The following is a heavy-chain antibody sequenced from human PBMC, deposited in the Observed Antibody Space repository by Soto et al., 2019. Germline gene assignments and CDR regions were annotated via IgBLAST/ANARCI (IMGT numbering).Heavy chain of an antibody. CDR2: ISAYNGNT. CDR3: ARLNLQKYGDYDY. Sequence: QVQLVQSGAEVKKPGASVKVSCKASGYTFTSYGISWVRQAPGQGLEWMGWISAYNGNTNYAQKLQDRVTMSTDTTTSTANMRLRSLRSDDTAVYNYARLNLQKYGDYDYWGKGTLVTVSS. J-gene: IGHJ4*02. V-gene: IGHV1-18*01. D-gene: IGHD4-17*01. CDR1: GYTFTSYG.